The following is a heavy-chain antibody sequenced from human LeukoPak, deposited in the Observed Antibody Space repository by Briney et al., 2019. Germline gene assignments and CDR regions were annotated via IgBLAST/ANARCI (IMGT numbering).Heavy chain of an antibody. CDR1: GGSISSYY. V-gene: IGHV4-59*12. CDR3: ARGGAYFDY. J-gene: IGHJ4*02. CDR2: IYYSGST. Sequence: SETLSLTCTVSGGSISSYYWSWIRQPPGKGLEWIGYIYYSGSTNYNPSLKSRVTISVDTSKNQFSLKLSSVTAADTAVYYCARGGAYFDYWGQGTLVTVSS. D-gene: IGHD3-10*01.